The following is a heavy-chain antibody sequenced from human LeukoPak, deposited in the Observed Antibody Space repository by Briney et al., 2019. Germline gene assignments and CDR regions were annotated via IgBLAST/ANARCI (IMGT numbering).Heavy chain of an antibody. CDR2: VNLQGST. J-gene: IGHJ4*01. D-gene: IGHD2-8*01. CDR1: GGSITSTNY. CDR3: TSGGMVSGDY. V-gene: IGHV4-4*02. Sequence: PSETLSLTCGVSGGSITSTNYWTWVRQPPGKGLEWIGEVNLQGSTNYNPSLMGRVAISVDMSENHISLQLTSVTAADTAVYYCTSGGMVSGDYWGHGTLVTVSS.